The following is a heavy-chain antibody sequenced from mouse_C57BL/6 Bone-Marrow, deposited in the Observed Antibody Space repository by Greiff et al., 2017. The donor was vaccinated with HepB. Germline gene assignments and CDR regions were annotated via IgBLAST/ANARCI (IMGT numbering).Heavy chain of an antibody. CDR1: GFNIKDDY. D-gene: IGHD2-1*01. Sequence: EVQLQQSGAELVRPGASVKLSCTAPGFNIKDDYMHWVKQRPEQGLEWIGWIVPENADTEYASKFKGKATITADTSSNTAYLQLSSLTSVDTAVYYSTTPDYGNYVGAYWGQGTVVTVSA. CDR2: IVPENADT. J-gene: IGHJ3*01. V-gene: IGHV14-4*01. CDR3: TTPDYGNYVGAY.